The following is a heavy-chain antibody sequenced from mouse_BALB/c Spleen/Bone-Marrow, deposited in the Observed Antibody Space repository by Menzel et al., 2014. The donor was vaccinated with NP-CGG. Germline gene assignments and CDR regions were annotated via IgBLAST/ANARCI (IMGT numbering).Heavy chain of an antibody. J-gene: IGHJ2*01. D-gene: IGHD4-1*01. V-gene: IGHV1-54*03. Sequence: QVQLQQSGAALVRPGTSVKVSCKASGYAFTNYLIEWVKQRPGPGLEWIGVINPGSGATNYNENFKGKATLTADKSSSTPYMQLSSLTSDESAVYFCARRLTGTRYFDYWGQGTTLTVSS. CDR1: GYAFTNYL. CDR3: ARRLTGTRYFDY. CDR2: INPGSGAT.